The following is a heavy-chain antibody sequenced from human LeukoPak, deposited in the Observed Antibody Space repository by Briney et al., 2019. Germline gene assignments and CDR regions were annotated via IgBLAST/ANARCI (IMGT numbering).Heavy chain of an antibody. CDR3: AKAPLFKVGATTIPSHYYYMDV. V-gene: IGHV3-30*02. D-gene: IGHD1-26*01. CDR1: GFTFSSYG. Sequence: GGSLRLSCAASGFTFSSYGMHWVRQAPGKGLEWVAFIRYDGSNKYYADSVKGRFTISRDNSKNTLYLQMNSLRAEDTAVYYCAKAPLFKVGATTIPSHYYYMDVWGKGTTVTVSS. CDR2: IRYDGSNK. J-gene: IGHJ6*03.